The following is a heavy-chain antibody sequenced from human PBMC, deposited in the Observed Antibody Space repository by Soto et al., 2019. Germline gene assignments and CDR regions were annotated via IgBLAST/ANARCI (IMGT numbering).Heavy chain of an antibody. CDR1: GYTFTSYG. CDR2: ISAYNGNT. V-gene: IGHV1-18*01. CDR3: ARVKQDVLLWFGDPEGAFDI. D-gene: IGHD3-10*01. J-gene: IGHJ3*02. Sequence: GASVKVSCKASGYTFTSYGISWVRQAPGQGLEWMGRISAYNGNTNYAQKLQGRVTMTTDTSTSTAYMELRSLRSDDTAVYFCARVKQDVLLWFGDPEGAFDIWGQGTMVTVSS.